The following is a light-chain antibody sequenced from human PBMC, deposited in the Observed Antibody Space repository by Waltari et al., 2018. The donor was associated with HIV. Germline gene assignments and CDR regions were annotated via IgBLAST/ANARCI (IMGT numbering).Light chain of an antibody. J-gene: IGLJ3*02. V-gene: IGLV2-14*03. CDR3: ESYTSTSVWV. CDR2: DVS. CDR1: SNDVGGYNY. Sequence: QSALTQPAPVSGSPGQSITISCTGYSNDVGGYNYFSWYQQHPGKAPRLMIYDVSTRPSGVSDRFSGSKSGDTASLTISGLQPEDEADYYCESYTSTSVWVFGGGTRLTVL.